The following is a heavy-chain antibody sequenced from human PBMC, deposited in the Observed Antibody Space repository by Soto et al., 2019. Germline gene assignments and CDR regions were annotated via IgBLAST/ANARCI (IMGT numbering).Heavy chain of an antibody. CDR2: ISGSGDNT. CDR3: AKDLGTDDFWSAYYTYYYMDV. CDR1: GFTFSSYA. V-gene: IGHV3-23*01. J-gene: IGHJ6*03. Sequence: EEQLLESGGGLVQPGGSLRLSCAASGFTFSSYALNWVRQAPGKGLEWVSVISGSGDNTYYADSVKGRFTISRDNSKNTLYLQMNSLRAEDTAVYYCAKDLGTDDFWSAYYTYYYMDVSGKGTTVTVSS. D-gene: IGHD3-3*01.